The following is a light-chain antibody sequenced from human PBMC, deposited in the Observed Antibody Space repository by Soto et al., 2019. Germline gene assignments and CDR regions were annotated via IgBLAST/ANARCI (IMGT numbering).Light chain of an antibody. CDR3: SSYASSRDVF. V-gene: IGLV2-14*01. J-gene: IGLJ2*01. CDR1: SSDVGGYNY. Sequence: QSALTQPASVSGSPGQSITISCTGTSSDVGGYNYVSWYQQYPGKAPKLMIYEVSNRPSGVSNRFSGSKSDNTASLTISGLQAEDEADYYCSSYASSRDVFFGGGTKLTVL. CDR2: EVS.